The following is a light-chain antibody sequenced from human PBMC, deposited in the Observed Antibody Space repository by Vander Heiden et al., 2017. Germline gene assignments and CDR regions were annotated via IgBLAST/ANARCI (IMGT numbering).Light chain of an antibody. CDR3: SSYTTTSALVL. CDR1: SSDVGGYSF. J-gene: IGLJ2*01. Sequence: QSALTPPASVSGSPGQSISISCTGTSSDVGGYSFVSWYHQHPGKAPRLMIYEVSDRPSGVSNRFSGSKLGNTASLTISGLQPEDEADYYCSSYTTTSALVLFGGGTKVTV. V-gene: IGLV2-14*01. CDR2: EVS.